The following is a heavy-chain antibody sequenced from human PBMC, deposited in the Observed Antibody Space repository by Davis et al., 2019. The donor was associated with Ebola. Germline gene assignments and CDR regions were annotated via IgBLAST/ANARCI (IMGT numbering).Heavy chain of an antibody. Sequence: GESLKISCKGSGYSFTSYWISWVRQMPGKGLEWMGRIDPSDSYTNYSPSFQGHVTISADKSISTAYLQWSSLKASDTAMYYCARVANPLGVVIPGITMVRGPYYMDVWGKGTTVTVSS. J-gene: IGHJ6*03. CDR1: GYSFTSYW. CDR3: ARVANPLGVVIPGITMVRGPYYMDV. V-gene: IGHV5-10-1*01. D-gene: IGHD3-10*01. CDR2: IDPSDSYT.